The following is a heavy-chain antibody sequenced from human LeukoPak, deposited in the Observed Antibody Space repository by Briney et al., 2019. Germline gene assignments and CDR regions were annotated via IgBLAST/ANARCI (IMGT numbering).Heavy chain of an antibody. D-gene: IGHD2-21*01. CDR3: ARRLGRSFDY. J-gene: IGHJ4*02. V-gene: IGHV1-3*04. Sequence: ASVKVSCKASGYTFINPAIHWVRQAPGQRLEWMGWINIGNGNTKYSQNFQGRITITRDTSATTAYMDLSSLRSEDTAMYYCARRLGRSFDYWGQGTLVTVSS. CDR2: INIGNGNT. CDR1: GYTFINPA.